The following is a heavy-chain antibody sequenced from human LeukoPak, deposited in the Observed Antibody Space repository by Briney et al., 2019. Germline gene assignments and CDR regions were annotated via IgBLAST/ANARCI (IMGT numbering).Heavy chain of an antibody. J-gene: IGHJ4*02. CDR2: IYYSGST. V-gene: IGHV4-39*07. D-gene: IGHD4-17*01. Sequence: SETLSLTCTVSGGSISSSSYYWGWIRQPPGKGLEWIGNIYYSGSTYYNPSLKSRVTISVDTSKNQFSLKLSSVTAADTAVYYCARGPGRDGDYEFDYWGQGTLVTVSS. CDR3: ARGPGRDGDYEFDY. CDR1: GGSISSSSYY.